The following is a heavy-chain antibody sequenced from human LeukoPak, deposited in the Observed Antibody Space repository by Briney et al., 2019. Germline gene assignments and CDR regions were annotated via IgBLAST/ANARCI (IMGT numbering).Heavy chain of an antibody. J-gene: IGHJ4*02. V-gene: IGHV4-34*01. CDR1: GGSFSGYY. CDR3: ARSYYHSSGDYIATDY. Sequence: SETLSLTCAVYGGSFSGYYWSWIRQPPGKGLEWIGEINHSGSTNYNPSLKSRVTISVDTSKNQFSLKLSSVTPEDTAVYYCARSYYHSSGDYIATDYWGQGTLVTVSS. D-gene: IGHD3-22*01. CDR2: INHSGST.